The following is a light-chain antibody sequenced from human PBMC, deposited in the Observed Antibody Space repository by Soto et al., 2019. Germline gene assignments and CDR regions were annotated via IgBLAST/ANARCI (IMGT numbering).Light chain of an antibody. CDR2: DVS. CDR1: SSDVGGYSY. V-gene: IGLV2-14*01. Sequence: QSVLTQPASVYGSPGQSITISCPGTSSDVGGYSYVSWYQQHPGKAPKLMINDVSNRPSGVSNRFSGSKSGNTASLTISGLQAEDEADYYCSPYTSSSTLDFGTGTKVT. CDR3: SPYTSSSTLD. J-gene: IGLJ1*01.